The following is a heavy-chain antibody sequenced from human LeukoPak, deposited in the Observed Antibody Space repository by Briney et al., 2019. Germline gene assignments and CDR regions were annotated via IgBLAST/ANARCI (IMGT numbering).Heavy chain of an antibody. D-gene: IGHD2-21*01. V-gene: IGHV3-15*01. CDR2: IKSKTDGGTT. CDR3: TTFSPRLLGY. J-gene: IGHJ4*02. CDR1: GFTFSLYS. Sequence: GGSLRLSCAASGFTFSLYSMNWVRQAPGKGLEWVGRIKSKTDGGTTDYAAPVKGRFTISRDDSKNTLYLQMNSLRTEDTAVYYCTTFSPRLLGYWGQGTLVTVSS.